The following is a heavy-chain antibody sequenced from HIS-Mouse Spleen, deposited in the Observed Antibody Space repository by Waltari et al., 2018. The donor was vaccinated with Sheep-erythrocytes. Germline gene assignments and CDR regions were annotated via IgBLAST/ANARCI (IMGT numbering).Heavy chain of an antibody. J-gene: IGHJ6*02. CDR3: AKDLTLVGAHYYYYYGMDV. Sequence: AASGFTFDDYAMPWVRQAPGKGLEWVSLISWDVGSTYYADSVKGRFTISRDNSKNSLYLQMNSLRAEDTALYYCAKDLTLVGAHYYYYYGMDVWGQGTTVTVSS. V-gene: IGHV3-43D*03. CDR1: GFTFDDYA. CDR2: ISWDVGST. D-gene: IGHD1-26*01.